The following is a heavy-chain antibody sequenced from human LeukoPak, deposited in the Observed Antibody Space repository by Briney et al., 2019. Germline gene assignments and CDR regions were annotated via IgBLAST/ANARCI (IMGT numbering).Heavy chain of an antibody. V-gene: IGHV3-30*01. D-gene: IGHD4-11*01. CDR2: ISDDGSDK. J-gene: IGHJ3*02. CDR1: GFTFRNYA. CDR3: AKILTTKQLLFDAFDM. Sequence: GGSLRLSCAASGFTFRNYAMHWVRQAPGKGLEWVSVISDDGSDKFFADSVKGRFSISRDNSRNTVYLQMNSLRAEDTAVYYCAKILTTKQLLFDAFDMWGQGTMVTVSS.